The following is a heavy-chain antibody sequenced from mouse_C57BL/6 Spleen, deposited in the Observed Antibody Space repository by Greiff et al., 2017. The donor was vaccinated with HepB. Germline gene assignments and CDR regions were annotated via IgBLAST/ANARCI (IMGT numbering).Heavy chain of an antibody. CDR1: GFSLTSYG. J-gene: IGHJ4*01. Sequence: VKLVESGPGLVQPSQSLSITCTVSGFSLTSYGVHWVRQSPGKGLEWLGVIWSGGSTDYNAAFISRLSISKDNSKSQVFFKMNSLQADDTAIYYCATYGNPYYYAMDYWGQGTSVTVSS. V-gene: IGHV2-2*01. CDR2: IWSGGST. CDR3: ATYGNPYYYAMDY. D-gene: IGHD2-1*01.